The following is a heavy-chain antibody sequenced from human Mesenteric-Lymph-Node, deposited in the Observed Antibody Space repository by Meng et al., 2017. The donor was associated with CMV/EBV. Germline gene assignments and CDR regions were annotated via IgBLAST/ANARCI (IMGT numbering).Heavy chain of an antibody. CDR3: ITITHYQLPL. J-gene: IGHJ4*02. D-gene: IGHD5-24*01. CDR1: GFTFSDYY. V-gene: IGHV3-23*01. Sequence: GGSLRLSCAASGFTFSDYYMSWIRQAPGKGLEWVSAISGSGGSTYYADSVKGRFTISRDNSKNTLYLQMNSLRAEDTAVYYCITITHYQLPLWGQGTLVTVSS. CDR2: ISGSGGST.